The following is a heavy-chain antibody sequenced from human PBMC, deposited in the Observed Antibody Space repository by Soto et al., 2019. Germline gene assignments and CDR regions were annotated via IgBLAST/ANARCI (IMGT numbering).Heavy chain of an antibody. V-gene: IGHV3-48*02. Sequence: EVQLVESGGGLVQPGGSLRLSCAASGFTFSSYSMNWVRQAPGKGLEWVSYISSSSSTIYYADSVKGRFTISRDNAKNSLYLQMYSLRDEDTAVYYCARDRYGDYQKDYWGQGTLVTFSS. CDR1: GFTFSSYS. D-gene: IGHD4-17*01. J-gene: IGHJ4*02. CDR2: ISSSSSTI. CDR3: ARDRYGDYQKDY.